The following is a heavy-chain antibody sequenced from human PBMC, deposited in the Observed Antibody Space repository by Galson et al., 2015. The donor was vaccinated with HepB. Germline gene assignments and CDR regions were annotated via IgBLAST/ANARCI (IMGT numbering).Heavy chain of an antibody. CDR1: XYSFTSYW. J-gene: IGHJ6*03. CDR2: IDPSDSYT. V-gene: IGHV5-10-1*01. Sequence: QSGAEVKKPGEXLRISCKGSXYSFTSYWISWVRQMPGKGLEWMGRIDPSDSYTNYSPSFQGHVTISADKSISTAYLQWSSLKASDTAMYYCASHTSSYYYYYMDVWGKGTTVTVSS. CDR3: ASHTSSYYYYYMDV. D-gene: IGHD6-13*01.